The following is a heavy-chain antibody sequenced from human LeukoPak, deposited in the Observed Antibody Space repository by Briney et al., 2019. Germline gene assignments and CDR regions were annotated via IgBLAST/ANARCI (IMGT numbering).Heavy chain of an antibody. CDR3: ARGSVGGELAY. CDR2: IGTAGDP. CDR1: GFTFSSYD. J-gene: IGHJ4*02. D-gene: IGHD3-16*01. V-gene: IGHV3-13*05. Sequence: GGSLRLSSAASGFTFSSYDMHWVRRATGKGREWVSAIGTAGDPYYPSSVKGRFTISRETAKSSLYLQMNSLRAGDTAVYYCARGSVGGELAYWGQGTLVTVSS.